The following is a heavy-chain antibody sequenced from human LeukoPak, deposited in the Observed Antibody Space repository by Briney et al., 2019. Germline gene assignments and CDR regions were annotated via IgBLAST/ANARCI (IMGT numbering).Heavy chain of an antibody. D-gene: IGHD4-17*01. V-gene: IGHV5-51*01. CDR1: GNSFTSYW. CDR3: ARHGTTSGDAFDI. CDR2: IYCGDSDA. Sequence: GESLKISCKASGNSFTSYWIAWVRQMPGKGLEWMGIIYCGDSDARYSPSFQGQVTISADKSISIAYLQWSSLKATDTAMYYCARHGTTSGDAFDIWGQGTMVTVSS. J-gene: IGHJ3*02.